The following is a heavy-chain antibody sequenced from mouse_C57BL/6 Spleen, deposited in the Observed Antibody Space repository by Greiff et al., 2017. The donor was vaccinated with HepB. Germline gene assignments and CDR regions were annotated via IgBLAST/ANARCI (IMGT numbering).Heavy chain of an antibody. CDR1: GFSLSTSGMG. CDR3: ARRGPTVSYWYFDV. J-gene: IGHJ1*03. Sequence: QVTLKVCGPGILQSSQTLSLTCSFSGFSLSTSGMGVSWIRQPSGKGLEWLAHIYWDDDKRYNPSLKSRLTISKDTSRNQVFLKITSVDTADTATYYCARRGPTVSYWYFDVWGTGTTVTVSS. CDR2: IYWDDDK. D-gene: IGHD1-1*01. V-gene: IGHV8-12*01.